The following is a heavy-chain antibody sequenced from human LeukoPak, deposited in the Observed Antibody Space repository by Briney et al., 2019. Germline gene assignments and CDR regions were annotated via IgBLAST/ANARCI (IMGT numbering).Heavy chain of an antibody. D-gene: IGHD6-19*01. Sequence: GGSLRLSCAASGFTFSSYGMHWVRQAPGKGLEWVAVISYDGSNKYYADSVKGRFTISRDNSKNTPYLQMNSLRAEDTAVYYCARDSEEYSSGWYYFDYWGQGTLVTVSS. V-gene: IGHV3-30*03. CDR2: ISYDGSNK. J-gene: IGHJ4*02. CDR3: ARDSEEYSSGWYYFDY. CDR1: GFTFSSYG.